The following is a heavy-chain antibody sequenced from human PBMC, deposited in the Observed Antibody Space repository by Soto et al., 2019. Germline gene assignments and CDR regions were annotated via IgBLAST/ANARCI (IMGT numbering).Heavy chain of an antibody. V-gene: IGHV3-30*18. CDR3: AKXKMIVVNDAFDX. J-gene: IGHJ3*01. Sequence: GGSLILSCAASGFTFISYGMHWVRQAPGKGLEWVAVISYDGSNKYYADSVKGRFTISRDNSKNTLYLQMNSLRAEDTAVYYCAKXKMIVVNDAFDXWGQGTMVTVSS. CDR1: GFTFISYG. CDR2: ISYDGSNK. D-gene: IGHD3-22*01.